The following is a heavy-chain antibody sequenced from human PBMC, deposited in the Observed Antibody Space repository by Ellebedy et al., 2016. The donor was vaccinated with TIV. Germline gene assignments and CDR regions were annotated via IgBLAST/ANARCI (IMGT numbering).Heavy chain of an antibody. CDR1: GFTFDDYT. D-gene: IGHD5-18*01. V-gene: IGHV3-9*01. CDR2: ISWNSGKI. CDR3: ARDGGDGYRHGLFNH. J-gene: IGHJ4*02. Sequence: PGGSLRLSCAASGFTFDDYTMHWVRQVPGKGLEWVSGISWNSGKIGYADSVKGRFTISRDNAKNTLYMKMDSLRDEDTALYFCARDGGDGYRHGLFNHWGQGTQVTVSS.